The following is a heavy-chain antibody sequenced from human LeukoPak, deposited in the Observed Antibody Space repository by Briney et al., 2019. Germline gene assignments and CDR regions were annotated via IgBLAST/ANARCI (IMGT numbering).Heavy chain of an antibody. CDR2: IYYTGST. J-gene: IGHJ4*02. CDR1: GGSISSYY. V-gene: IGHV4-59*08. Sequence: SETLSLTCTVSGGSISSYYWSWIRQPPGKGLEWIGSIYYTGSTNYDPSLKSRVTMSVDTSKNQFSLNLYSVSAADTAVYYCARHFDYWGQGTLVTVSS. CDR3: ARHFDY.